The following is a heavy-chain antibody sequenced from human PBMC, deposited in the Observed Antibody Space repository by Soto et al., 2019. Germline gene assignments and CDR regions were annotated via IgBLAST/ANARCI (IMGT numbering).Heavy chain of an antibody. CDR3: AREIVGATYGFDI. Sequence: ASVKVSCKASGYTFTGYYMHWVRQAPGQGLEWMGWINPNSGGTNYAQKFQGWVTMTRDTSISTAYMELSRLRSDDTAVCYCAREIVGATYGFDIWGQGTMVTVSS. CDR1: GYTFTGYY. J-gene: IGHJ3*02. D-gene: IGHD1-26*01. V-gene: IGHV1-2*04. CDR2: INPNSGGT.